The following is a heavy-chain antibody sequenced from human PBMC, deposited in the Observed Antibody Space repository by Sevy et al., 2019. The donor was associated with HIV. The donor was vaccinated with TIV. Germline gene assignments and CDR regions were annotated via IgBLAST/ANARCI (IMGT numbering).Heavy chain of an antibody. CDR1: GFTFGDYA. D-gene: IGHD3-22*01. V-gene: IGHV3-49*03. CDR3: TRGYYYYSSGYSDY. CDR2: IRSKDYGGAT. J-gene: IGHJ4*02. Sequence: GGSLRLSCTGSGFTFGDYAMSWFRQAPGMGLEWVGFIRSKDYGGATEYAASVKGRFTISRDDSKSIADLQMNSLKTEYTAVYYCTRGYYYYSSGYSDYWGQGTLVTVSS.